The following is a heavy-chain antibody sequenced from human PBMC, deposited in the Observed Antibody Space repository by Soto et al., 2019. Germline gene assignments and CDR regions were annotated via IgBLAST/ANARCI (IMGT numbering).Heavy chain of an antibody. Sequence: SVKVSFKASGSTFSRYAISWVRQAPGQRLEWMGGIIPTFGTANYAQKFQGRVTITADESTSTAYMELSSLRSEDTAVYYCARILDAIRYFDWSTNYYYYGMDVWGQGTTVTVSS. J-gene: IGHJ6*02. D-gene: IGHD3-9*01. CDR1: GSTFSRYA. CDR3: ARILDAIRYFDWSTNYYYYGMDV. V-gene: IGHV1-69*13. CDR2: IIPTFGTA.